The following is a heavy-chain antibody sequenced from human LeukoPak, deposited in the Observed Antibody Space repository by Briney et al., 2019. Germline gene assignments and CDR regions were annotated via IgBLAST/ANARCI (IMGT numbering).Heavy chain of an antibody. CDR3: ASYDTSAFDI. V-gene: IGHV4-59*01. D-gene: IGHD3-22*01. CDR2: IYYSVST. CDR1: GGSISSYY. Sequence: SETLSLTCTVAGGSISSYYWSWIRQPPGKGLEWLGYIYYSVSTNYNPSLKSQVTISEATSKNQCSRKLRAVTPGDRPGINVASYDTSAFDIWGQGTMVTVSS. J-gene: IGHJ3*02.